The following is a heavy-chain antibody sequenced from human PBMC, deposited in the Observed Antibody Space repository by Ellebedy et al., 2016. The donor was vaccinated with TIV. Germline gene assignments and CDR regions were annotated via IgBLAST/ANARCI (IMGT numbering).Heavy chain of an antibody. V-gene: IGHV3-23*01. J-gene: IGHJ4*02. CDR3: AKELTYGSGRPLDY. CDR2: ISASGGTT. Sequence: GESLKISCAASGCPFSSYAISWVRQAPGKGLEWVSVISASGGTTYYADSVKGRVTISRDNSKHTLYLQMNSLRAEDTAVYYCAKELTYGSGRPLDYWGQGTRVTVSS. D-gene: IGHD3-10*01. CDR1: GCPFSSYA.